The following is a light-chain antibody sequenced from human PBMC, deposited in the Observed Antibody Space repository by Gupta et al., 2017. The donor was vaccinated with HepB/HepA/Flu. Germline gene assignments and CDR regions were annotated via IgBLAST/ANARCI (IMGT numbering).Light chain of an antibody. J-gene: IGLJ2*01. V-gene: IGLV2-14*03. CDR1: SSDVGGYNY. CDR2: DVS. CDR3: SSYTSSRTQVV. Sequence: QSALTQPASVSGSPGQSITISCTGTSSDVGGYNYVSWYQQHPGKAPKLMMYDVSNRPSGVSNRVSGSKSGNKASLTISGLQAEDEADYYCSSYTSSRTQVVFGGGTKLT.